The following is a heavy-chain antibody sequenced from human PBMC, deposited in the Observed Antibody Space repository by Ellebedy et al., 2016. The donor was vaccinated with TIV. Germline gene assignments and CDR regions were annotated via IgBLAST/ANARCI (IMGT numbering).Heavy chain of an antibody. CDR1: GFTFSVTW. CDR2: IKYDGADK. Sequence: PGGSLRLSCAASGFTFSVTWMSWARQAPGKGLEWVARIKYDGADKDYVDSVKGRFTISRDNAKNSLYLQRNSLGVEDTAVYFCVRARNYALDSWGQGTLGTVSS. D-gene: IGHD3-16*01. V-gene: IGHV3-7*01. J-gene: IGHJ4*02. CDR3: VRARNYALDS.